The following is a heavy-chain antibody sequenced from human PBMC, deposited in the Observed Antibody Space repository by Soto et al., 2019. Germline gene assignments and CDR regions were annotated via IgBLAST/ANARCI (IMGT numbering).Heavy chain of an antibody. V-gene: IGHV3-49*03. Sequence: GGSLRLSCTASGFTFADYTLSWFRQAPGRGLEWLGFIRNKAYGGTTEYAASVNGRFTISRDDSKSIAYLLMNSLKTEDTAMYFCTREGLYSGSPPPAFWGQGTLVTVSS. J-gene: IGHJ4*02. CDR1: GFTFADYT. CDR3: TREGLYSGSPPPAF. D-gene: IGHD5-12*01. CDR2: IRNKAYGGTT.